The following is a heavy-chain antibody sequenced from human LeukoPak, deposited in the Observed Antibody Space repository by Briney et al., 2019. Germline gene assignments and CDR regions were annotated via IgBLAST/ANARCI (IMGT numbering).Heavy chain of an antibody. J-gene: IGHJ5*02. Sequence: GGSLRLSCAASGFTSSSNDMGWVRQAPGKGVEWVSAISPGGSPYFPDSVKGRFTISRHNSKNTLYLQMNSLRAEHTAVYYCVKRELYIVATTWGQGTLVTVSS. V-gene: IGHV3-23*01. CDR1: GFTSSSND. D-gene: IGHD5-12*01. CDR2: ISPGGSP. CDR3: VKRELYIVATT.